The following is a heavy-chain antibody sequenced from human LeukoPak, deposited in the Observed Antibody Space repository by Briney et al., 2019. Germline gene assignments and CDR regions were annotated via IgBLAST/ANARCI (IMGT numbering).Heavy chain of an antibody. Sequence: GGSLRLSCAASGFTFSSYAMSWVRQAPGKGLEWVSTISGSGGSTYHADSVKGRFTISRDNAKNSLYLQMNSLRAEDTAVYYCARVYGDYDGYYFDYWGQGTLVTVSS. J-gene: IGHJ4*02. CDR2: ISGSGGST. V-gene: IGHV3-23*01. D-gene: IGHD4-17*01. CDR3: ARVYGDYDGYYFDY. CDR1: GFTFSSYA.